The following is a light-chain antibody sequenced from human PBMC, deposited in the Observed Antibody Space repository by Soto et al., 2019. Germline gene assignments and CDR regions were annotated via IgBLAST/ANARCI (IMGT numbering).Light chain of an antibody. CDR2: GSS. CDR1: QSISTY. Sequence: DIQMTQSPSSLSASVGDRVTITCRASQSISTYVNWYQQRPGKAPKVLLFGSSSLQIRVPSRFSGSGYGTDFTLTVNNLQPEDFATYYCQQSYEFPWTFGQGTRVDMK. J-gene: IGKJ1*01. CDR3: QQSYEFPWT. V-gene: IGKV1-39*01.